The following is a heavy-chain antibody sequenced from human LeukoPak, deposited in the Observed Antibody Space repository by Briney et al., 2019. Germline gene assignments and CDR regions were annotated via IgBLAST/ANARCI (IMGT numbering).Heavy chain of an antibody. Sequence: GGALRLSCPAYGFTFSSYEMNWVRQAPGKGLEWVSYISSSGSTIYYADSVKGRFTISRDNAKNSLYLQMNSLRAEDTAVYYCARGLEGYGDPFDIWGQGTMVTVSS. CDR2: ISSSGSTI. J-gene: IGHJ3*02. D-gene: IGHD2-15*01. CDR3: ARGLEGYGDPFDI. CDR1: GFTFSSYE. V-gene: IGHV3-48*03.